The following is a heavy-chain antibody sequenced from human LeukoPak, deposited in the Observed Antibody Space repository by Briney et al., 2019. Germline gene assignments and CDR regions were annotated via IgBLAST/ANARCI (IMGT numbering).Heavy chain of an antibody. CDR1: AGSISSYY. V-gene: IGHV4-59*01. CDR2: IYYSVSN. J-gene: IGHJ4*02. CDR3: ARLGYHFWGGYSEGDYFDY. D-gene: IGHD3-3*01. Sequence: SETLSLTCTVSAGSISSYYWSWIRQPPGKGLEWIGYIYYSVSNNYNPCLKSRFTISADTSKNQLSLKVSSVTGADTAVYYCARLGYHFWGGYSEGDYFDYWGQGSLVTVSS.